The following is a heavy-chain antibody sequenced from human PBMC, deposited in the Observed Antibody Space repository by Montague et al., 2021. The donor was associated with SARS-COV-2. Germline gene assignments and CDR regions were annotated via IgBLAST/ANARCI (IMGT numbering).Heavy chain of an antibody. CDR1: GFSLSTSGIC. Sequence: PVLVKPTQTLTLTCTFSGFSLSTSGICVSWIRQPPGKALEWLARXDWDDDKYYSTSLKTRLTISKDTSKNQVVLTMTNMDPVDTATYYCARMRIAAAGSPFDIWGQGTMVTVSS. CDR2: XDWDDDK. J-gene: IGHJ3*02. D-gene: IGHD6-13*01. V-gene: IGHV2-70*11. CDR3: ARMRIAAAGSPFDI.